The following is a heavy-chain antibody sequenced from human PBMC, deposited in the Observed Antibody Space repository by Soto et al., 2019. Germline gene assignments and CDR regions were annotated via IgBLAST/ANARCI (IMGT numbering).Heavy chain of an antibody. D-gene: IGHD3-22*01. Sequence: GASVKVSCKASGYTFTSYGISWVRQAPGQGLEWMGWISAYNGNTNYAQKLQGRVTMTTDTSTSTAYMELSSLRSEDTAVYYCARDRYYDSSGYLDYWGQGTLVTVSS. CDR3: ARDRYYDSSGYLDY. V-gene: IGHV1-18*01. J-gene: IGHJ4*02. CDR2: ISAYNGNT. CDR1: GYTFTSYG.